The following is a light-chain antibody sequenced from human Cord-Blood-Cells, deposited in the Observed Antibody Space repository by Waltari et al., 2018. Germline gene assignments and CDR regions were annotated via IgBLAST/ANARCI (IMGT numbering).Light chain of an antibody. V-gene: IGLV1-47*01. CDR3: AAWDDSLSGWV. CDR2: RNN. J-gene: IGLJ3*02. CDR1: SSNIGSNY. Sequence: QSVLTQPPSASGTPGQRVTISCSGSSSNIGSNYVYWYQQLPGTAPKPLIYRNNQRPSGSPDRFSGSKSGTSASLAISGLRSEDEADYYCAAWDDSLSGWVFGGGTKLTVL.